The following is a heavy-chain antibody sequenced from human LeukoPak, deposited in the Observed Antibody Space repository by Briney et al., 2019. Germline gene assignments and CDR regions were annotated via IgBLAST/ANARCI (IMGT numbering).Heavy chain of an antibody. Sequence: PSETLSLTCTVSGDSISSYYWSWIRQPPGKGLEWIGYFYNSGSTNYNPSLKSRVTISVDTSKNQFSLKLSSVTAADTAVYYCARGGSYGSGSYYYRLWGQGTLVTVSS. CDR2: FYNSGST. CDR1: GDSISSYY. J-gene: IGHJ4*02. D-gene: IGHD3-10*01. CDR3: ARGGSYGSGSYYYRL. V-gene: IGHV4-59*12.